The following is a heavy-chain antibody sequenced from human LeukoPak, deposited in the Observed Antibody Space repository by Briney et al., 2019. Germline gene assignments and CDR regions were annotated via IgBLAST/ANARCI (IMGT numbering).Heavy chain of an antibody. CDR2: INGDGSTT. D-gene: IGHD6-25*01. V-gene: IGHV3-74*01. CDR1: GFTFSSYW. CDR3: ARVMVSGQRHMDV. J-gene: IGHJ6*03. Sequence: QSGGSLRLSCAASGFTFSSYWMHWVRRGPGKGLGWVSRINGDGSTTHYADSVKGRFDISRDNDKNTLYLQMNSLRAEDTAVYYCARVMVSGQRHMDVWGKGTTVTVSS.